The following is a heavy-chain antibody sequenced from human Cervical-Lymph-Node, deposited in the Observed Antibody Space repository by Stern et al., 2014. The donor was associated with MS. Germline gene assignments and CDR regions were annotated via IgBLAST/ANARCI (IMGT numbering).Heavy chain of an antibody. J-gene: IGHJ6*02. D-gene: IGHD6-19*01. CDR1: GYTFTSSG. CDR2: ISAYNGNT. V-gene: IGHV1-18*01. Sequence: VQLVQSGVEVRKPGASVKASCKASGYTFTSSGISWVRQAPGQGLEWVGWISAYNGNTNYAQKFQGRVPMTTDTSTSTAYMELRSLRSDDTAVYYCARDLGQWLHEGGYYYYYGMDVWGQGTTVTVSS. CDR3: ARDLGQWLHEGGYYYYYGMDV.